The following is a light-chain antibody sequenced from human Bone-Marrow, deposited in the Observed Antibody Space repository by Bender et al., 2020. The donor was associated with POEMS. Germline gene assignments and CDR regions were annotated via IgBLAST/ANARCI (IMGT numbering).Light chain of an antibody. CDR3: CSYAGDNTWV. CDR1: SRDVGGYDY. J-gene: IGLJ3*02. CDR2: AVT. V-gene: IGLV2-14*03. Sequence: QSAMTQPASVSGSPGQSITISCSGTSRDVGGYDYVSWYQHHPGNAPKLLIYAVTNRPSGVSIRFSGSKSGNTASLTISGLQAEDEAYYYCCSYAGDNTWVFGGGTKLTVL.